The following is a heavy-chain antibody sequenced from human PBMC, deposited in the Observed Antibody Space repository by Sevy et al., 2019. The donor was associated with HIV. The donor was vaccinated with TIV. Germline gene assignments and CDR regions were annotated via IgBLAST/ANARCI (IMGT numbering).Heavy chain of an antibody. V-gene: IGHV3-21*01. J-gene: IGHJ4*02. CDR2: ISSSSSYI. Sequence: GGSLRLSCAASGFTFSSYSMNWVRQAPGKGLEWVSSISSSSSYIYYADSVKGRFTISRDNAKNSLYLQMNSLRAEDTAVYYCARDSSAVAGPADYYFDYWGQGPLVTVSS. CDR3: ARDSSAVAGPADYYFDY. CDR1: GFTFSSYS. D-gene: IGHD6-19*01.